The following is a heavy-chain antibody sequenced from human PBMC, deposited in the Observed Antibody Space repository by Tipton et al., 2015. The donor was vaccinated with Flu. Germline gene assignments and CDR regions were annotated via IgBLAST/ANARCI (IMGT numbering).Heavy chain of an antibody. CDR2: INHSGST. J-gene: IGHJ2*01. V-gene: IGHV4-34*01. D-gene: IGHD6-6*01. Sequence: TLSLTCAVYGGSFSGYYWSWTRQPPGKGLEWIGEINHSGSTNYNPSLKSRVTISVDTSKNQFSLKLSSVTAADTAVYYCARGLYSSSSSYFDLWGRGTLVTVSS. CDR1: GGSFSGYY. CDR3: ARGLYSSSSSYFDL.